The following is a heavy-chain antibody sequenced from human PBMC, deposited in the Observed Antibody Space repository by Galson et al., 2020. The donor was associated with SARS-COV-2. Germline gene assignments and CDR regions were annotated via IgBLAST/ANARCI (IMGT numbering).Heavy chain of an antibody. J-gene: IGHJ6*02. CDR3: ARDDTAMVIYHYYGMGV. Sequence: SLRLSCAASGFTISSYAMHWVRQAPGQGLEWVAVISYDGSNKYYSNSVKGRFTISRDNSKNTLYLQMNSLRTEDTAVYYCARDDTAMVIYHYYGMGVGGQVTTVTVSS. CDR2: ISYDGSNK. CDR1: GFTISSYA. D-gene: IGHD5-18*01. V-gene: IGHV3-30*16.